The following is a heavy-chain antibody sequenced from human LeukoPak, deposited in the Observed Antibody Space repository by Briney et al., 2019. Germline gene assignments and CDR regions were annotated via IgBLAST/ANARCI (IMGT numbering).Heavy chain of an antibody. D-gene: IGHD1-1*01. J-gene: IGHJ4*02. CDR2: ISTNTGNP. Sequence: GASVKVSCKASGYTFSPYSINWVRQAPGQGLEWLGYISTNTGNPTYAQGFTGRLVFSLDTSVSTAYLQITGLKAEDTAVYYCARDINSAGFDYWGQGTLVTVSS. CDR3: ARDINSAGFDY. V-gene: IGHV7-4-1*02. CDR1: GYTFSPYS.